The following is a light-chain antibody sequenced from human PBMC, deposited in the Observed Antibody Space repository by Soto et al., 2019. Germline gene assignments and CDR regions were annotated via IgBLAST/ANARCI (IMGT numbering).Light chain of an antibody. J-gene: IGLJ1*01. Sequence: QSVLTQPASVSGSPGQSIAISCTGTRSDVGAYNYVSWYQQHPGKAPKLMISEVTNRPSGVSDRFSGSKSGNTASLTISGLQAEDEADYYCSSFTGRFTFVFGTGTKVTV. CDR3: SSFTGRFTFV. CDR1: RSDVGAYNY. V-gene: IGLV2-14*01. CDR2: EVT.